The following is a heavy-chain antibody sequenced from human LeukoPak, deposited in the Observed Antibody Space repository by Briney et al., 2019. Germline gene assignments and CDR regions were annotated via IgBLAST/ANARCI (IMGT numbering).Heavy chain of an antibody. CDR1: GGSISSSSYY. CDR3: ARTPVDYDSSGYYYSGHSNGNGMDI. D-gene: IGHD3-22*01. CDR2: IYYSGST. J-gene: IGHJ3*02. Sequence: PSETLSLTCTVSGGSISSSSYYWGWIRQPPGKGLEWIGSIYYSGSTYYNPSLKSRVTISVDTSKNQFSLKLSSVTAADTAVYYCARTPVDYDSSGYYYSGHSNGNGMDIWGQGTMVTVSS. V-gene: IGHV4-39*07.